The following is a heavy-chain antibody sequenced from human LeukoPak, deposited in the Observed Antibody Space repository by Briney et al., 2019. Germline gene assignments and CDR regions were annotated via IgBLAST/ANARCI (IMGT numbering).Heavy chain of an antibody. Sequence: SETLSLTCTVSGGSISSYYWSWIRQPPGKGLEWIGYIHYSGSPNYNPSLKSRVTISLDTSKNQFSLKLSSVTAADTAVYYCARVGYNSGWYVDYWGQGTLVTVSS. J-gene: IGHJ4*02. CDR1: GGSISSYY. CDR2: IHYSGSP. CDR3: ARVGYNSGWYVDY. V-gene: IGHV4-59*01. D-gene: IGHD6-19*01.